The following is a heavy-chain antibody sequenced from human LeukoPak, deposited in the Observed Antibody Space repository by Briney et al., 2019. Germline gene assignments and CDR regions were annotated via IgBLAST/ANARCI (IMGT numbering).Heavy chain of an antibody. J-gene: IGHJ4*02. CDR2: IEPDGRNK. CDR1: GFTFSSHT. Sequence: PGGSLRLSCAASGFTFSSHTMHWVRQAPGKGLEWVAVIEPDGRNKFHADSVKGRFIISRDNSKNTLYLQLDSLRTEDTAVYYCRKQSRGLNYGGRETLVTVSS. CDR3: RKQSRGLNY. D-gene: IGHD3-10*01. V-gene: IGHV3-30-3*02.